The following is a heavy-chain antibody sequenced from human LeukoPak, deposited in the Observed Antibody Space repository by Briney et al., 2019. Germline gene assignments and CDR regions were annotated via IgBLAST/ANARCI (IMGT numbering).Heavy chain of an antibody. D-gene: IGHD5-24*01. J-gene: IGHJ4*02. CDR3: ARWRGLQSEFDC. CDR1: GFTFSRHF. V-gene: IGHV3-7*01. CDR2: IRLDGAKK. Sequence: GGSLRLSCAASGFTFSRHFMGWVRQAPAKGLECVATIRLDGAKKDFVASVKGRFTLSRDNAKNSLFLEMNRLRVEDTAVYYCARWRGLQSEFDCWGQGTLVTVSS.